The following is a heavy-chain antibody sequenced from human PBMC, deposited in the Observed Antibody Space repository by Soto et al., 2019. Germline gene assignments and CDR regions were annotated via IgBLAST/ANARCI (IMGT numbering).Heavy chain of an antibody. CDR2: IYYSGST. V-gene: IGHV4-59*01. CDR3: ARGVGYCSSTSCHPNWFDP. Sequence: SETLSLTCTVSGGSISSYYWSWIRQPPGKGLEWIGYIYYSGSTNYNPSLKSRVTISVDTSKNQFSLKLSSVTAADTAVYYCARGVGYCSSTSCHPNWFDPWGQGTLVTVS. D-gene: IGHD2-2*01. J-gene: IGHJ5*02. CDR1: GGSISSYY.